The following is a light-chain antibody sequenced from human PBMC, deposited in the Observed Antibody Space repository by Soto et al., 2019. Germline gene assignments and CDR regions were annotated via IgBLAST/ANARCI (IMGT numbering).Light chain of an antibody. V-gene: IGLV2-11*01. CDR2: DVN. Sequence: QSALTQPRSVSGSPGQSVTLSCTGTSSDVGGYNYVSWYQQHPGKAPKLMIDDVNKRPSGVPDRFSGSRSGNTASLTISVLQAEDEADYYCCSYAGSYTWVFGGGTKLTVL. CDR1: SSDVGGYNY. J-gene: IGLJ3*02. CDR3: CSYAGSYTWV.